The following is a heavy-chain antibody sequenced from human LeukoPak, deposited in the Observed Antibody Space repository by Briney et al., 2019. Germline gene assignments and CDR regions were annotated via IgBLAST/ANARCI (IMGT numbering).Heavy chain of an antibody. CDR1: GGAITTYY. CDR3: ARRAYSSPLLR. CDR2: INHSGST. J-gene: IGHJ4*02. D-gene: IGHD3-16*01. Sequence: SETLSLTCTVSGGAITTYYWSWIRQPPGKGLEWIGEINHSGSTNYNPSLKSRVTISVDTSKNQFSLKLSSVTATDTAVYYCARRAYSSPLLRWGQGTLVTVSS. V-gene: IGHV4-34*01.